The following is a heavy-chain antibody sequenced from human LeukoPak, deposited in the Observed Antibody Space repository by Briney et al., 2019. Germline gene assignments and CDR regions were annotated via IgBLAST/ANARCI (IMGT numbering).Heavy chain of an antibody. J-gene: IGHJ4*02. V-gene: IGHV1-3*01. CDR2: INAGNGNT. CDR1: GYTFTSYA. Sequence: GASVKVSCKASGYTFTSYAMHWVRQAPGQRLEWMGWINAGNGNTKYSQKFQGRVTITRDTSASTAYMELSSLRSEDTAVYYCARDGGPDQTYYYDSSGYSPLVLPDYWGQGTLVTVSS. D-gene: IGHD3-22*01. CDR3: ARDGGPDQTYYYDSSGYSPLVLPDY.